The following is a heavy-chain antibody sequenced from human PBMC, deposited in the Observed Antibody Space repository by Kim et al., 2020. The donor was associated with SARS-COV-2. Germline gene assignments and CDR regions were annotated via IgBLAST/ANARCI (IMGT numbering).Heavy chain of an antibody. CDR1: GFTFSSYA. CDR3: ARDLRDSSSWRLDY. J-gene: IGHJ4*02. CDR2: ISYDGSNK. Sequence: GGSLRLSCAASGFTFSSYAMHWVRQAPGKGLEWVAVISYDGSNKYYADSVKGRFTISRDNSKNTLYLQMNSLRAEDTAVYYCARDLRDSSSWRLDYWGQGTLVTVSS. D-gene: IGHD6-13*01. V-gene: IGHV3-30*04.